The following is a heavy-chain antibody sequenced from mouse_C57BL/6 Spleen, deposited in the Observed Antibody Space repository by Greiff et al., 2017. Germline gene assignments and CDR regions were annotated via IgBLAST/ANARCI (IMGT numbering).Heavy chain of an antibody. D-gene: IGHD2-4*01. J-gene: IGHJ2*01. CDR1: GYSFTDYN. CDR3: AREGLRRGYFDY. CDR2: INPNYGTT. Sequence: EVQLQQSGPELVQPVASVKISFKASGYSFTDYNLNWVKQSNGKSLEWIGVINPNYGTTSYNQKFKGKATLTVDKSSSTAYMQLNSLTSEDSAVYYCAREGLRRGYFDYWGQGTTLTVSS. V-gene: IGHV1-39*01.